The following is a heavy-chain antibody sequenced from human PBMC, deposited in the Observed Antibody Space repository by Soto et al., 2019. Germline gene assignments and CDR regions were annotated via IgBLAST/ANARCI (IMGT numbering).Heavy chain of an antibody. Sequence: PSETLSLTCPVSGVSISSGGYYWSWIRQHPGKGLEWIGYIYYSGTTYDNPSLKRRVTISVDTSKNQFSLKLSSVTAEDTAAYYCARVSRLGLHVAFDIWGQGTMVTVSS. V-gene: IGHV4-31*03. CDR1: GVSISSGGYY. CDR3: ARVSRLGLHVAFDI. J-gene: IGHJ3*02. D-gene: IGHD4-4*01. CDR2: IYYSGTT.